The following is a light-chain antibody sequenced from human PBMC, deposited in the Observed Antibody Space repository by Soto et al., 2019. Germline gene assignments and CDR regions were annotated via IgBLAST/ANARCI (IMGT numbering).Light chain of an antibody. J-gene: IGKJ1*01. Sequence: DIQMTQSPSTLSASIGDRVTITCRASRSISDWLAWCQQKPGKAPELLIFDASSLKSGVPSRFSGSGSGTEFTLTISRLQPDDVATYHCLQYSSHSWTFGQGTKVDIK. V-gene: IGKV1-5*01. CDR2: DAS. CDR1: RSISDW. CDR3: LQYSSHSWT.